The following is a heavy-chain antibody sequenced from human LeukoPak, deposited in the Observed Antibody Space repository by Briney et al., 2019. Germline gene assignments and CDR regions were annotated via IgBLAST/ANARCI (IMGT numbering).Heavy chain of an antibody. D-gene: IGHD6-13*01. CDR2: INPNSGGT. J-gene: IGHJ3*02. Sequence: ASVKVSCKASGYTFTGYYMHWVRPAPGQGLEWMGWINPNSGGTNYAQKFQGRVTMTRDTSISTAYMELSRLRSDDTAVYYCARDGAGSMGSSWPSDAFDIWGQGTMVTVSS. CDR3: ARDGAGSMGSSWPSDAFDI. CDR1: GYTFTGYY. V-gene: IGHV1-2*02.